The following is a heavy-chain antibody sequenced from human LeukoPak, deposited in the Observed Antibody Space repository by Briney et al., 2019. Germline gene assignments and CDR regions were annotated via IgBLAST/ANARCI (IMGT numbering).Heavy chain of an antibody. CDR2: IRGSSYGGTT. Sequence: PGGSLRLSCTASGFSFADYGLSWFRQSPGKGLEWVGFIRGSSYGGTTHYAASVQGRFTISRDDSRSTAYLQMNSLEIEDTALYYCTRIYGSGTFLPDYWGQGTLVTVSS. J-gene: IGHJ4*02. V-gene: IGHV3-49*03. CDR3: TRIYGSGTFLPDY. D-gene: IGHD3-10*01. CDR1: GFSFADYG.